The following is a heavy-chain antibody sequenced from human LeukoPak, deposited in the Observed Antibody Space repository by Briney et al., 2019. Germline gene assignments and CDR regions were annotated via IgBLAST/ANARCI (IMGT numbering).Heavy chain of an antibody. CDR3: ATGERLVPAAMWFDY. D-gene: IGHD2-2*01. CDR2: INPKSGGR. CDR1: GYTFTDYY. V-gene: IGHV1-2*02. J-gene: IGHJ4*02. Sequence: ASVKVSCKASGYTFTDYYMHWVRQAPGEGLEWMGWINPKSGGRSYAQRFQGRVTMTRDTSISTAYMELSRLRSDDTAVYYCATGERLVPAAMWFDYWGQGTLVTVSS.